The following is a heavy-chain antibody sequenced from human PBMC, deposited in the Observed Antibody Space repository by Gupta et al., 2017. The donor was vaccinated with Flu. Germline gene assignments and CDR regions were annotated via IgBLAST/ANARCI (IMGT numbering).Heavy chain of an antibody. J-gene: IGHJ4*02. CDR2: ISSSGSTI. V-gene: IGHV3-48*03. CDR1: GFTFTTYA. Sequence: EVQLVEPGGGLVQPGGSLRLSCEASGFTFTTYAFMWVRQAPRQGLEWLSYISSSGSTIYYADSVKGRFTISRDDAKDSLYLQMNSLRAEDTAVYYCAPAASNFDFWGQGALVAVSS. D-gene: IGHD2-15*01. CDR3: APAASNFDF.